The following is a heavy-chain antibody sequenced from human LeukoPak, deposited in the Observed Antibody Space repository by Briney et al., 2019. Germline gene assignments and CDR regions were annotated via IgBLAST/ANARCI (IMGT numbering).Heavy chain of an antibody. CDR1: GFTFGGYA. J-gene: IGHJ4*02. CDR2: IRSKAYGGTT. D-gene: IGHD3-10*01. CDR3: TRAVGDWRGLIRGY. Sequence: PGGSLRLSCTASGFTFGGYAMSWFRQAPGKGLEWVGFIRSKAYGGTTEYAASVKGRFTIPRDDSKSIAYLQMNSLKTEDTAVYYCTRAVGDWRGLIRGYWGQGTLVTVSS. V-gene: IGHV3-49*03.